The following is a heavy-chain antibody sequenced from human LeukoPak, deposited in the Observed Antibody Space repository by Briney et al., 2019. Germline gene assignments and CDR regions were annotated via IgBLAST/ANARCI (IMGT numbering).Heavy chain of an antibody. CDR1: GYTFTGYY. CDR2: INPKSGGT. CDR3: ARGDSGSYLNAFDY. D-gene: IGHD1-26*01. Sequence: GASVKVSCKASGYTFTGYYMHWVRQAPGQGLEWMGWINPKSGGTNYAQKFQGRVTMTRDTSVSTAYMELSRLRSDDTAVYYCARGDSGSYLNAFDYWGQGTLVTVSS. J-gene: IGHJ4*02. V-gene: IGHV1-2*02.